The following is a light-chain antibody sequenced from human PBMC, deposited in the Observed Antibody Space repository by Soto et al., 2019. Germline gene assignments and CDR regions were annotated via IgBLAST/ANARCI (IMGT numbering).Light chain of an antibody. CDR1: NSNIGSNS. CDR3: AAWDDSLSGPV. J-gene: IGLJ2*01. CDR2: SNY. Sequence: QSVLTQPPSASGTPGQRVTVSCSGSNSNIGSNSVSWYRQVPGTAPKLLIYSNYQRPPGVPDRFSGSKSGTSASRAISGLQSEDEADYYCAAWDDSLSGPVFGGGTKLTVL. V-gene: IGLV1-44*01.